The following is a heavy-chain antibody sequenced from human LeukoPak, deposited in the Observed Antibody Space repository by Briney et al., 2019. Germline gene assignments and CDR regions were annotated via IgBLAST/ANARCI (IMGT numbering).Heavy chain of an antibody. D-gene: IGHD3-10*01. CDR3: AMYGSGSYGYFDY. J-gene: IGHJ4*02. Sequence: GGSLRLSCSTSGFTFSSYGIHWVRQAPGKGLEWVAVISYDGSNNYYADSVKGRFTISRDNSKNTLYLQMNSLRAEDTAVYYCAMYGSGSYGYFDYWGQGTLVTVSS. CDR1: GFTFSSYG. V-gene: IGHV3-30*03. CDR2: ISYDGSNN.